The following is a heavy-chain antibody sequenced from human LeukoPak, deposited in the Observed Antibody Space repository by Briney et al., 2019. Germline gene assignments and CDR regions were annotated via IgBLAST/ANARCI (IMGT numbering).Heavy chain of an antibody. Sequence: GESLKISCRGSGYSFTSYWIGWVRQMPGKGLEWMGIIYPGYSDTRYSSSFQGQVTTSADKSISTAYLQWSSLKASDTAMYYCARLGPYYYGSGSYYNPADAFDIWGQGTMVTVSS. V-gene: IGHV5-51*01. CDR2: IYPGYSDT. CDR3: ARLGPYYYGSGSYYNPADAFDI. J-gene: IGHJ3*02. D-gene: IGHD3-10*01. CDR1: GYSFTSYW.